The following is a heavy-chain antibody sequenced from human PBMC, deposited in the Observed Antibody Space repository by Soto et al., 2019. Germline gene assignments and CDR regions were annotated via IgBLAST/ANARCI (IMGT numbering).Heavy chain of an antibody. V-gene: IGHV1-2*02. CDR2: INPNGGGT. J-gene: IGHJ4*01. CDR3: AREYSGSYWGSY. Sequence: QVQLVQSGAEVKKPGASVKVSCKASGYTFIDYIMHWARQAPGQGLAWMGWINPNGGGTNYAQKFRGRVTMTTDTSISTAYMEMSSLRSDDTDVYYCAREYSGSYWGSYWGQGSLVTVSS. D-gene: IGHD1-26*01. CDR1: GYTFIDYI.